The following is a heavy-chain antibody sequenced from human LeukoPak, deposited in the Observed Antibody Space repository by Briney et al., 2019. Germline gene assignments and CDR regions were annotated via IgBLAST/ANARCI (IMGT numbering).Heavy chain of an antibody. J-gene: IGHJ4*02. D-gene: IGHD6-19*01. V-gene: IGHV3-66*01. CDR3: ATSKYSSGWYYFEY. Sequence: PGGSLRLSCAASGITVSSDFMTWVRQAPGKGLEWVSVIYSAGSTDYADSVKGRFTISSDRSKNTLYLQMNSLRAEDTAVYYCATSKYSSGWYYFEYWGQGTLVTVSS. CDR2: IYSAGST. CDR1: GITVSSDF.